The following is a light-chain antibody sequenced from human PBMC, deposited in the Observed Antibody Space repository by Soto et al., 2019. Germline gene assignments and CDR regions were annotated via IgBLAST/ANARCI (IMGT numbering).Light chain of an antibody. J-gene: IGKJ4*01. Sequence: DIPMTQSPSSLSASVGERVTITCRAGQNIMNYLNWYQQKPGKAPKLLIYGASSLQSGVPSRFSGSGSGTDFILTISSLQPEDFATYYCQQSYRTPPNFGGGTRLEIK. CDR2: GAS. CDR3: QQSYRTPPN. V-gene: IGKV1-39*01. CDR1: QNIMNY.